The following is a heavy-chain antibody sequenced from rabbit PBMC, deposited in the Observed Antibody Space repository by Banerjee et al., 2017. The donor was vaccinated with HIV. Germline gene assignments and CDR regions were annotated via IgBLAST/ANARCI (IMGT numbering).Heavy chain of an antibody. CDR1: GFDFSSYYM. CDR3: AREQYAGYAGYGL. D-gene: IGHD7-1*01. Sequence: QEQLKESGGGLVQPGGSLKLSCKASGFDFSSYYMSWVRQAPGKGLEWIGCIDGIGSGSTYYATWAKGRFTISKTSSTTVTLQMTSLTAADTATYFCAREQYAGYAGYGLWGPGTLVTVS. J-gene: IGHJ2*01. CDR2: IDGIGSGST. V-gene: IGHV1S45*01.